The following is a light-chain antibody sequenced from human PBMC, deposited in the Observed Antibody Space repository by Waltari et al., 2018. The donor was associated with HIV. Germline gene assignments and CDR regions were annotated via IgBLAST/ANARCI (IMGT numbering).Light chain of an antibody. CDR3: CSYAGSYTV. Sequence: QSALTQPRSVSGSPGQSVTISCTGTSSDVGGYNYVSWYQQYPGKAPKFMIYDVSKRPSGVPDRFSGSKSGNTASLTISELQAEDEADYYCCSYAGSYTVFGGGTKLTVL. V-gene: IGLV2-11*01. CDR1: SSDVGGYNY. J-gene: IGLJ2*01. CDR2: DVS.